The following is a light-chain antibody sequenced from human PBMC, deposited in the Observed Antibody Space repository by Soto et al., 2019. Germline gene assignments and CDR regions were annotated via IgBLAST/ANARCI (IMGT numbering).Light chain of an antibody. V-gene: IGLV2-14*01. CDR3: GSYTSSNPSG. CDR2: EVS. Sequence: QSVLTQPASVSGSPGQSITISCTGTSSEVGGYNYVSWYQQHPGKAPKLIIYEVSLRPSGVSNRFSGSKSGNTASLTISGLQTEDEADYYCGSYTSSNPSGFGTGTKLTVL. J-gene: IGLJ1*01. CDR1: SSEVGGYNY.